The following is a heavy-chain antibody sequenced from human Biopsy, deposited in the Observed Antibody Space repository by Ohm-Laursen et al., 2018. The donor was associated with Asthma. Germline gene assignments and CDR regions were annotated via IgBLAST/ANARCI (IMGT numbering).Heavy chain of an antibody. V-gene: IGHV4-30-2*06. CDR3: ARGWNCGGDCYSLDS. Sequence: PSETLSLTCAVSGDSIDSGDYSWTWIRQSPGVGLEWIGYIYRNGDTYYNPILKNRVTISIDRSKNQFSLRLRSVTAADTAVYYCARGWNCGGDCYSLDSWGQGTLVTVSS. D-gene: IGHD2-21*02. CDR2: IYRNGDT. J-gene: IGHJ4*02. CDR1: GDSIDSGDYS.